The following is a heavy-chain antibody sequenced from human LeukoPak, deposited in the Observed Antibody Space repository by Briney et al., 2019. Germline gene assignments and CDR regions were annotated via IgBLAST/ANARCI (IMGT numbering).Heavy chain of an antibody. CDR1: GYTFINHD. V-gene: IGHV1-8*02. Sequence: ASVKVSCKAYGYTFINHDIDWVRQAAGQGLEWMGWMNSNSGNTGYAQKFQGRVTMTRNTSISTAYMELSSLRSEDTAVYYCARGPSGSWSSRVRYMDVWGKGTTVTVSS. J-gene: IGHJ6*03. CDR3: ARGPSGSWSSRVRYMDV. D-gene: IGHD6-13*01. CDR2: MNSNSGNT.